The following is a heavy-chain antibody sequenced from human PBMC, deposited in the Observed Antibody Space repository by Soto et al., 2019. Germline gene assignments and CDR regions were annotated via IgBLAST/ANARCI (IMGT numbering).Heavy chain of an antibody. J-gene: IGHJ6*02. CDR1: GGTFSSYA. D-gene: IGHD3-22*01. Sequence: SVKVSCKASGGTFSSYAISWVRQAPGQGLEWMGGIIPIFGTINYAQEFQGRITITADKSTSTAYMELSSLRPEDTAVYYCARGGVVITGYGMYVSGQGTSVTVSS. CDR2: IIPIFGTI. CDR3: ARGGVVITGYGMYV. V-gene: IGHV1-69*06.